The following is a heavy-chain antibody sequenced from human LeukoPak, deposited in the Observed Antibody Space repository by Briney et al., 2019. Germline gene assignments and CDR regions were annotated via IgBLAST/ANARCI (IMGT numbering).Heavy chain of an antibody. CDR1: GFTFSSYG. D-gene: IGHD6-19*01. Sequence: GGSLRLSCAASGFTFSSYGMHWVRQAPGKGLEWVANIKQDGSEKYYVDSVKGRFTISRDNAKNSLYLQMNSLRAEDTAVYYCASDSIAVAGDYWGQGTLVTVSS. CDR2: IKQDGSEK. V-gene: IGHV3-7*03. CDR3: ASDSIAVAGDY. J-gene: IGHJ4*02.